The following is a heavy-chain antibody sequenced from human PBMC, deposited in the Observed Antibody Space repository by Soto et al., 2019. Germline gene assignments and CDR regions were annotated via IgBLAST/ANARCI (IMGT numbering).Heavy chain of an antibody. CDR3: ARLTWSNTRCLKLNGFDL. D-gene: IGHD2-2*01. V-gene: IGHV4-59*01. Sequence: QVQLQESGPGLVKPSETLSLTCTVSGGSINGFYWSWLRQPPGKGLEWIGYMYNSGTINNNPSLNSRLTMFIDRSTNQFLLRLTSVTAADAAVYYCARLTWSNTRCLKLNGFDLWGQGTMVTVSP. CDR1: GGSINGFY. J-gene: IGHJ3*01. CDR2: MYNSGTI.